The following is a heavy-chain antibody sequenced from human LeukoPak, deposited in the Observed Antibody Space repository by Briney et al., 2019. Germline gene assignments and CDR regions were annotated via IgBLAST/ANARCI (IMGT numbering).Heavy chain of an antibody. J-gene: IGHJ3*02. D-gene: IGHD2-2*01. V-gene: IGHV3-21*01. CDR3: ARDGGGDIVVVPAAGPPPPGGFDI. CDR2: ISSSSSYI. Sequence: NPGGSLRLSCAASGFTFSSYSMTWVRQAPGKGLEWVSSISSSSSYIYYADSVKGRFTISRENAKNSLYLQMKSLRAEDTAVYYCARDGGGDIVVVPAAGPPPPGGFDIWGEGTMVTVSS. CDR1: GFTFSSYS.